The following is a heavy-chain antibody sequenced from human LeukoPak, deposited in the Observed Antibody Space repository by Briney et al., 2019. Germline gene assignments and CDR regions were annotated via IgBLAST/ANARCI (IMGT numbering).Heavy chain of an antibody. Sequence: PGGSLRLSCAASGFTVSSNYMSWVRQAPGKGLEWISVIYSGGNTYYADSVKGRFTISRDNSKNTLYLQMDSLRAEDTAIYYCAKDTITMIRGVIRAFEYWGQGTLVTVAS. D-gene: IGHD3-10*01. V-gene: IGHV3-66*01. CDR2: IYSGGNT. CDR3: AKDTITMIRGVIRAFEY. CDR1: GFTVSSNY. J-gene: IGHJ4*02.